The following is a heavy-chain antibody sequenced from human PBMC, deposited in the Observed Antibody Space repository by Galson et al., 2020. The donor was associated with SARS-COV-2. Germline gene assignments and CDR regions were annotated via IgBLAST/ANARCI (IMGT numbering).Heavy chain of an antibody. D-gene: IGHD3-10*01. CDR3: ARDTSSGVGSAFDI. CDR2: INPNSGGT. J-gene: IGHJ3*02. V-gene: IGHV1-2*02. CDR1: GYTFTGYY. Sequence: ASVKVSCKASGYTFTGYYMHWVRQAPGQGLEWMGWINPNSGGTNYAQKFQGRVTMTRDTSISTAYMELSRLRSDDTAVYYCARDTSSGVGSAFDIWGQGTMVTVSS.